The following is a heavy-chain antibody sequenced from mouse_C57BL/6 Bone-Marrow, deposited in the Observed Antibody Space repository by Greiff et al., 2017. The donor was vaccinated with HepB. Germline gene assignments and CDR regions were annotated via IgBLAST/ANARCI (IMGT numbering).Heavy chain of an antibody. D-gene: IGHD1-1*01. J-gene: IGHJ2*01. CDR1: GYTFTSYD. CDR2: IYPRDGST. Sequence: VQLQQSGPELVKPGASVKLSCKASGYTFTSYDINWVKQRPGQGLEWIGWIYPRDGSTKYNEKFKGKATLTVDTSSSTAYMELHSLTSEDSAVYVCARYYYGSSLFFDYWGQGTTLTVSS. CDR3: ARYYYGSSLFFDY. V-gene: IGHV1-85*01.